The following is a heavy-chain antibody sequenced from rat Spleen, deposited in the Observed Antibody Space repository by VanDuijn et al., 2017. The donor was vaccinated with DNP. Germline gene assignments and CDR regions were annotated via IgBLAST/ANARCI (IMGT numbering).Heavy chain of an antibody. CDR1: GFTFSNYG. J-gene: IGHJ1*01. CDR2: ISYDGSST. D-gene: IGHD1-2*01. V-gene: IGHV5-29*01. Sequence: EVQLVESGGGLVQPGRSLKLSCAASGFTFSNYGMAWVRQAPKKGLEWVATISYDGSSTYYRDSVKGRFTISRDNAKSTLYLQRDSLRSEDTATYYCARWGSSDWYFDFWGPGTMVTVSS. CDR3: ARWGSSDWYFDF.